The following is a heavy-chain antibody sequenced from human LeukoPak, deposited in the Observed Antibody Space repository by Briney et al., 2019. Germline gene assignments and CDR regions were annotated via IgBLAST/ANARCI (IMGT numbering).Heavy chain of an antibody. Sequence: PGRSLRLSCAASGFTFSSYAMHWVRQAPGKGLEWVAVIWYDGSNKYYADSVKGRFTISRDNSKNTLYLQMNSLRAEDTAVYYCARDEGLDPYYFDYWGQGTLVTVSS. V-gene: IGHV3-33*08. CDR1: GFTFSSYA. CDR3: ARDEGLDPYYFDY. J-gene: IGHJ4*02. D-gene: IGHD3/OR15-3a*01. CDR2: IWYDGSNK.